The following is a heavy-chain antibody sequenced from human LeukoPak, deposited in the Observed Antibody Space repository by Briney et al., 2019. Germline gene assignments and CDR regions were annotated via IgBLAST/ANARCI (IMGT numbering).Heavy chain of an antibody. CDR3: ARYPYYPRSFDI. CDR1: GFTFNNYG. J-gene: IGHJ3*02. V-gene: IGHV3-66*01. CDR2: IYSGGST. D-gene: IGHD2-21*01. Sequence: PGGSLRPSCAASGFTFNNYGMIWVRQAPGKGLEWVSVIYSGGSTYYADSVRGRFTISRDNSKNTLYLQMNSLRAEDTAVYYCARYPYYPRSFDIWGQGTMVTVSS.